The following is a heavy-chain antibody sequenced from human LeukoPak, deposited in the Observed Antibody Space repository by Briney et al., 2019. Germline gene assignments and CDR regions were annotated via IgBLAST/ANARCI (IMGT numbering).Heavy chain of an antibody. J-gene: IGHJ4*02. Sequence: GGSLRLSCSASGFTFSSYAMHWVRQAPGKGLEYVSAINSNGGSTYYADSLKGRFTISRDNAKNSLYLHMNSLRADDTAVYYCARARSTSSYDYWGQGTLVTVSS. CDR1: GFTFSSYA. D-gene: IGHD2-2*01. V-gene: IGHV3-64*04. CDR2: INSNGGST. CDR3: ARARSTSSYDY.